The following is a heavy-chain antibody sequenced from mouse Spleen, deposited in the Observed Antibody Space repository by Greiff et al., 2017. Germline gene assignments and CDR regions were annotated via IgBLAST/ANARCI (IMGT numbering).Heavy chain of an antibody. CDR2: INYDGSST. Sequence: EVKLVESEGGLVQPGSSMKLSCTASGFTFSDYYMAWVRQVPEKGLEWVANINYDGSSTYYLDSLKSRFIISRDNAKNILYLQMSSLKSEDTATYYCARVGYGSSWWYFDVWGTGTTVTVSS. V-gene: IGHV5-16*01. J-gene: IGHJ1*03. CDR1: GFTFSDYY. CDR3: ARVGYGSSWWYFDV. D-gene: IGHD1-1*01.